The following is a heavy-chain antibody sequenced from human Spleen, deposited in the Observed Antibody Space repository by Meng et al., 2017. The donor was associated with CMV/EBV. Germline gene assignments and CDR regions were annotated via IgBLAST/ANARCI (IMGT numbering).Heavy chain of an antibody. CDR3: AIRPGYDQHDY. CDR1: GYNFTTYH. J-gene: IGHJ4*02. V-gene: IGHV1-18*04. Sequence: ASVKVSCKASGYNFTTYHLSWVRQAPGQGLEWMGWVSAYNGATNYVQKSQGRVTMTADTSTSTAYMELRNLTSYDTAVYYCAIRPGYDQHDYWGQGTLVTVSS. D-gene: IGHD2-15*01. CDR2: VSAYNGAT.